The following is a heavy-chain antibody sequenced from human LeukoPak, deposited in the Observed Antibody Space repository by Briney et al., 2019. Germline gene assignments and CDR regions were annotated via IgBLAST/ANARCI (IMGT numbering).Heavy chain of an antibody. J-gene: IGHJ5*02. Sequence: SESLSLTCTVSGGSISSYYWSWIRQPPGKGLEWIGYIYYSGSTNYNPSLKSRVTISVDTSKNQFSLKLSSVTAADTAVYYCARSQSIWEVVLDPWGQGTLVTVSS. CDR1: GGSISSYY. D-gene: IGHD1-26*01. V-gene: IGHV4-59*08. CDR3: ARSQSIWEVVLDP. CDR2: IYYSGST.